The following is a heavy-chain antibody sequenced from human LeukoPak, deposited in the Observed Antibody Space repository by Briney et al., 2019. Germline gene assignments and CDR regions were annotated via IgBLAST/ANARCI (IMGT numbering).Heavy chain of an antibody. Sequence: GESLKISCKGSGYSFTSHWIGWVRQMPGKGLECMGIIYPGDSDTRYSPSFQGQVTFSADKSISTAYLLWSSLKASDTAMYYCARSPRGGYFDLGMDVWGQGTMVTVSS. CDR1: GYSFTSHW. CDR2: IYPGDSDT. V-gene: IGHV5-51*01. D-gene: IGHD3-9*01. J-gene: IGHJ6*02. CDR3: ARSPRGGYFDLGMDV.